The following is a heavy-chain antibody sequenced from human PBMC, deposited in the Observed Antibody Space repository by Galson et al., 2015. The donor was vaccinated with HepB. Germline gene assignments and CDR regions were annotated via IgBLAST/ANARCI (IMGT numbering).Heavy chain of an antibody. Sequence: QSGAEVKKPGESLKISCKGSGYSFTNYWIAWVRQMPGKGLEWMGMIYPGDSDRRYSPSFQGQVTISADKSINTAYLQWSTLQASDTAMYYCARGKGDCGSSTCYISRGMDVWGQGTTVTVSS. CDR3: ARGKGDCGSSTCYISRGMDV. V-gene: IGHV5-51*03. D-gene: IGHD2-2*02. CDR2: IYPGDSDR. CDR1: GYSFTNYW. J-gene: IGHJ6*02.